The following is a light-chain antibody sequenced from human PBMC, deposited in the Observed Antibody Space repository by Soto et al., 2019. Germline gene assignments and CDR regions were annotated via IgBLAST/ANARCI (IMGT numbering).Light chain of an antibody. CDR1: QDLTSW. Sequence: DIQMTQTPSSVSASVGDRVTITCRASQDLTSWLAWYQHKPGKAPKLLIYAASTLQSGVPSRFSGSGSGTDFTLTISSLQPEDFAVYYCQQTHSFPLTFGGGTKVEIK. CDR2: AAS. V-gene: IGKV1-12*01. J-gene: IGKJ4*01. CDR3: QQTHSFPLT.